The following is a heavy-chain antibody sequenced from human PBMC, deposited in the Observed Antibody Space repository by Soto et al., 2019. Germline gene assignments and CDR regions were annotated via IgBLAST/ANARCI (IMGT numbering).Heavy chain of an antibody. D-gene: IGHD6-19*01. Sequence: QVQLVQSGAEVKKPGSSVKVSCKTSRGTFSNYAISWVRQTPGQGLEWMGGIIPFVNKTHYPQKFQGRVTITADESTSTAYMEVTSLRSEDTAIYYCARHQWLRPALIGGQGTLVTVSS. CDR3: ARHQWLRPALI. J-gene: IGHJ4*02. V-gene: IGHV1-69*01. CDR1: RGTFSNYA. CDR2: IIPFVNKT.